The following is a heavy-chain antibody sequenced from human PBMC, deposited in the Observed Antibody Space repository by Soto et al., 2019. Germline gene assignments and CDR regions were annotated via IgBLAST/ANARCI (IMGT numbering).Heavy chain of an antibody. CDR1: GGTFSSYA. D-gene: IGHD2-15*01. CDR3: AGTLVAAQGY. V-gene: IGHV1-69*12. CDR2: IIPIFGTA. Sequence: QVQLVQSGAEVKKPGSSVKVSCKASGGTFSSYAISWVRQAPGQGLEWMGGIIPIFGTANYAQKFQGRVTNAADESKSTAYMELSNLRSEDTAVYYCAGTLVAAQGYWGQGTLVTVSS. J-gene: IGHJ4*02.